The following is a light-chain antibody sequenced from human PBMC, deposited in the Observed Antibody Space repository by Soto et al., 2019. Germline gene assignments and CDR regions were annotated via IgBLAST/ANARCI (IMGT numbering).Light chain of an antibody. J-gene: IGLJ3*02. CDR2: DDR. V-gene: IGLV3-21*02. CDR1: NIETKS. Sequence: SYELTQPPSVSVAPGQTARITCGGNNIETKSVHWYQQRPGQAPVLVVYDDRDRPSGIPERFSGSNSGNPATLTITRVEAGDEADYYCQTWGTGFRVFGGGTKVTVL. CDR3: QTWGTGFRV.